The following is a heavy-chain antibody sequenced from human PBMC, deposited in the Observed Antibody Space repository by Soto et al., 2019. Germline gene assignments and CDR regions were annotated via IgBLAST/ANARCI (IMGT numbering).Heavy chain of an antibody. V-gene: IGHV3-23*01. CDR3: VRGGPIGVSGDDY. CDR2: ILGGSGKT. J-gene: IGHJ4*02. CDR1: GFTFSSYV. Sequence: EVQLLESGGGLVQPGGSLRLSCAASGFTFSSYVMTWVRQAPGKGLEWVALILGGSGKTYYADSVKGRFTFTRDNSQNTQYLQMNNPGAEDSALYYCVRGGPIGVSGDDYWGQGTLVTVSS. D-gene: IGHD6-19*01.